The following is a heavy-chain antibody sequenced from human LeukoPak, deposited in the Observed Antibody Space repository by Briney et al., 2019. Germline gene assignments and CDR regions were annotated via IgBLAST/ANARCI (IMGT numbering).Heavy chain of an antibody. Sequence: GGSLRLSCAASGFTFSSYSMNWVRQAPGKGLEWVSPISGSGGSTYYADSVKGRFTISRDNSKSTLYLQMNSLRAEDTAVYYCAKDPGNMIVVADEPANVDYWGQGTLVTVSS. CDR2: ISGSGGST. J-gene: IGHJ4*02. CDR1: GFTFSSYS. D-gene: IGHD3-22*01. V-gene: IGHV3-23*01. CDR3: AKDPGNMIVVADEPANVDY.